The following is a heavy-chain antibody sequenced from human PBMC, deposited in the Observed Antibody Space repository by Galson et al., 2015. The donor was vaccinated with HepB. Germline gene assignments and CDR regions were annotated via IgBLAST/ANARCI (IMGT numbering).Heavy chain of an antibody. CDR1: GFTFSGFA. V-gene: IGHV3-30*03. J-gene: IGHJ4*02. CDR3: ARGSLEIDY. Sequence: SLRLSCAASGFTFSGFAIHWVRQAPGKGLEEVALISYDGSNKYYSDSVKGRFTISRDNSKNTVYLQMDSLRAEDTALYYCARGSLEIDYWGQGTLVTVS. D-gene: IGHD1-1*01. CDR2: ISYDGSNK.